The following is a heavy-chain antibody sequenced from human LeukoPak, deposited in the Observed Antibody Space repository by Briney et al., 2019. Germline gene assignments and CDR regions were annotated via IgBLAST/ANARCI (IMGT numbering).Heavy chain of an antibody. CDR1: GYSSTSYW. CDR2: IDPSDSYT. J-gene: IGHJ4*02. V-gene: IGHV5-10-1*01. CDR3: ARRYKSCSSTSCYAHLGLFDY. D-gene: IGHD2-2*01. Sequence: GESLRISCKGSGYSSTSYWISWVRQMPGKGLEWMGRIDPSDSYTNYSPSFQGHVTISADKSISTAYLQWSSLKASDTAMYYCARRYKSCSSTSCYAHLGLFDYWGQGTLVTVSS.